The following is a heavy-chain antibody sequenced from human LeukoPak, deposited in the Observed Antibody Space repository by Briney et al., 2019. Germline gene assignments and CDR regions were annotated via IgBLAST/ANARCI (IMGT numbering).Heavy chain of an antibody. CDR3: AVGVVVAATYYFDY. CDR2: INHSGST. J-gene: IGHJ4*02. Sequence: QASETLSLTCAVYGGSFSGYYWGWIRQPPGKGLEWIGEINHSGSTNYNPSLKSRVTISVDTSKNQFSLKLSSVTAADTAVYYCAVGVVVAATYYFDYWGQGTLVTVSS. V-gene: IGHV4-34*01. CDR1: GGSFSGYY. D-gene: IGHD2-15*01.